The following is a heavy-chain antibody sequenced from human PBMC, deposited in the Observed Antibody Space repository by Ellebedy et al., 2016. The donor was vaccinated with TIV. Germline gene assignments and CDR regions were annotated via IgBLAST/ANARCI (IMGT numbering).Heavy chain of an antibody. J-gene: IGHJ4*02. Sequence: GGSLRLSCAASGFSFRSYWMSWVRQAPGKGLEWVANIYQDGSAQYYVDSVKCRFTISRDNAKNSLFLQMNSLRAEDTAVYYCARDDSSGYPRYFDYWGQGTLVTVSS. CDR3: ARDDSSGYPRYFDY. V-gene: IGHV3-7*01. CDR1: GFSFRSYW. D-gene: IGHD3-22*01. CDR2: IYQDGSAQ.